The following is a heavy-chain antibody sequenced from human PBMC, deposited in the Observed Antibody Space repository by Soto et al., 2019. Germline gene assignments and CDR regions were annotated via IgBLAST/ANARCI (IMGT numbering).Heavy chain of an antibody. CDR1: GFTFSNYW. V-gene: IGHV3-74*01. J-gene: IGHJ4*01. CDR2: INSDGSST. D-gene: IGHD2-2*02. CDR3: ASGGVGTDRSSSSCYTWVCWY. Sequence: GGSLRLSCGASGFTFSNYWMHWVRQAPGQGLVWVSRINSDGSSTSYADSVKGRFTISRDNAKNTLSLQMNSLRADDTAVYYCASGGVGTDRSSSSCYTWVCWYWGPGT.